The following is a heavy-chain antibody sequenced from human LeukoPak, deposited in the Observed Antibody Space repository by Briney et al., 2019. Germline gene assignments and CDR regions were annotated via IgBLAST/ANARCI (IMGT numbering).Heavy chain of an antibody. CDR2: ISRGGSPI. Sequence: GGSLRLSCAASGFTFSSYEMNWVRQAPGKGLEWVSSISRGGSPIFYADSVRGRFTTSRDNAKKSLFLQMTSLRAEDTAVYYCAELGITMIGGVWGKGTTVTISS. V-gene: IGHV3-48*03. CDR3: AELGITMIGGV. CDR1: GFTFSSYE. D-gene: IGHD3-10*02. J-gene: IGHJ6*04.